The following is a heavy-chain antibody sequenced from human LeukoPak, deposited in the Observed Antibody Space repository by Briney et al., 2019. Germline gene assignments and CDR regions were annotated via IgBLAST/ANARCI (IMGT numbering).Heavy chain of an antibody. CDR3: ARVKYSYAFDI. J-gene: IGHJ3*02. D-gene: IGHD5-18*01. CDR1: GGSISSGDYY. CDR2: IYYSGST. Sequence: SETLSLTCTLSGGSISSGDYYWSWIRQPPGKSLEWIGYIYYSGSTYYNPSLKSRVTISVDTSKNQFSLKLSSVTAVDTAVYYCARVKYSYAFDIWGQGTMVTVSS. V-gene: IGHV4-30-4*08.